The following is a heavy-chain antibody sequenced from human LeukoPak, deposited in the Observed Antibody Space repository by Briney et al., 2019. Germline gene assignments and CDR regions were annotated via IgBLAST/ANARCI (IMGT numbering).Heavy chain of an antibody. CDR2: IYYSGST. D-gene: IGHD4-11*01. J-gene: IGHJ4*02. CDR1: GGSISSSSYY. V-gene: IGHV4-39*01. CDR3: ARHRTTVTPAYFDY. Sequence: SETLSLTCTVSGGSISSSSYYWGWIRQPPGKGLEWIGSIYYSGSTYYNPSLKSRVTISVDTPKNQFSLKLSSVTAADTAVYYCARHRTTVTPAYFDYWGQGTLVTVSS.